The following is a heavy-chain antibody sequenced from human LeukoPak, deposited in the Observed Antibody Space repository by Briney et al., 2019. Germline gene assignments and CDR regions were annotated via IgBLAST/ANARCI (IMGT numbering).Heavy chain of an antibody. D-gene: IGHD2-2*01. CDR2: INHSGSA. V-gene: IGHV4-34*01. CDR1: GGSFSGYY. Sequence: SSETLSLTCAVYGGSFSGYYWSWIRQPPGKGLEWIGEINHSGSANYNPSLKSRVTISVDTSKNQLSLKLRSVTAADTAVYYCARGIYCSGNSCYYYYYYMDVWGKGTTVTVSS. CDR3: ARGIYCSGNSCYYYYYYMDV. J-gene: IGHJ6*03.